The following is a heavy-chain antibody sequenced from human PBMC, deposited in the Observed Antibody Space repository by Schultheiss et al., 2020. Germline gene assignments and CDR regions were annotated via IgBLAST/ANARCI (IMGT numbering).Heavy chain of an antibody. J-gene: IGHJ4*02. V-gene: IGHV4-59*01. CDR2: IYYSGST. Sequence: SETLSLTCAVYGGSFSGYYWSWIRQHPGKGLEWIGYIYYSGSTNYNPSLKSRVTISVDTSKNQFSLKLSSVTAADTAVYYCARGPGTFDYWGQGTLVTVSS. CDR1: GGSFSGYY. CDR3: ARGPGTFDY. D-gene: IGHD6-13*01.